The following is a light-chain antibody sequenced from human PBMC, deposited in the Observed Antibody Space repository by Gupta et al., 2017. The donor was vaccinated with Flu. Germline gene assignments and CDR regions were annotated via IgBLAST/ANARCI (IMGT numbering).Light chain of an antibody. Sequence: SVLTPPPSVSGAPGQRVTISCTGSSPNIGASYGVHWYQQLPGTAPKLLIYDNNNRPSGVPDRFSGSESGTSASLAITGLQAEDEADYYCQSYDNTLSGWVFGGGTKLTVL. J-gene: IGLJ3*02. CDR1: SPNIGASYG. CDR3: QSYDNTLSGWV. V-gene: IGLV1-40*01. CDR2: DNN.